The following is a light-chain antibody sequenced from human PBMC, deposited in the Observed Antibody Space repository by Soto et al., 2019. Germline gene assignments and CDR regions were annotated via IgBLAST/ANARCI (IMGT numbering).Light chain of an antibody. V-gene: IGLV2-14*01. CDR1: TSDIGGYNF. J-gene: IGLJ1*01. Sequence: QSALTQPASVSGSPGQSVTISCTGTTSDIGGYNFVSWYQQRPGKAPKLIIYEVSNRPSGVSHRFSGSKSDNTASLTISGLQADDDADYYCASYTSSNPPYVFGTGTKVTVL. CDR3: ASYTSSNPPYV. CDR2: EVS.